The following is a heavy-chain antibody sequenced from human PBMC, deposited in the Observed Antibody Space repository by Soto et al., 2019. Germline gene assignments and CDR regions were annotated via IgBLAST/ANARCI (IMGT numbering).Heavy chain of an antibody. CDR3: ARGVRDIVVVPAASYYFDY. CDR2: IYYSGST. Sequence: QVQLQESGPGLVKPSQTLSLTCTVSGGSISSGGYYWSWIRQQPGKGLEWIGYIYYSGSTYYNPSLKSRVTISVDTSKNQFSLKLSSVTAADTAVYYCARGVRDIVVVPAASYYFDYWGQGTLVTVSS. J-gene: IGHJ4*02. V-gene: IGHV4-31*03. CDR1: GGSISSGGYY. D-gene: IGHD2-2*01.